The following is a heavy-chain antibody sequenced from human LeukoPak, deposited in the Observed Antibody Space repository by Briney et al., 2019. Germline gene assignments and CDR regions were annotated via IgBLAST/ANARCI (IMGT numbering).Heavy chain of an antibody. Sequence: PGGSLRLSCAASGFIFSGSAVHWVRQASGKGLEWVGRIKSKADSYATAYAASVKGRFTLSRDDSKNTAYLQMNSLKTEDTAVYYCAKGGWLDYWGQGTLVTVSS. J-gene: IGHJ4*02. CDR1: GFIFSGSA. CDR2: IKSKADSYAT. CDR3: AKGGWLDY. D-gene: IGHD6-19*01. V-gene: IGHV3-73*01.